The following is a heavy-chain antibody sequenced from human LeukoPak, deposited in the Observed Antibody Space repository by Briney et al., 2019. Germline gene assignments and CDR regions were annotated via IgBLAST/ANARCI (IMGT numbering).Heavy chain of an antibody. D-gene: IGHD4-17*01. CDR3: AKERSISHDYDPGYYFDY. CDR1: GFTFSSYA. V-gene: IGHV3-23*01. CDR2: ISGSGGST. Sequence: GGSLRLSCAASGFTFSSYAMSWVRQAPGKGLEWVSAISGSGGSTYYADSVKGRFTISRDNSKNTLYLQMNSLRAEDTAVYYCAKERSISHDYDPGYYFDYWGQGTLVTVSS. J-gene: IGHJ4*02.